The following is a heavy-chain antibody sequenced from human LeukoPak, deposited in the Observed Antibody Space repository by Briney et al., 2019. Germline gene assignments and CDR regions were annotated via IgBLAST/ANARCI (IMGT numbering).Heavy chain of an antibody. CDR2: IYYSGST. J-gene: IGHJ6*03. V-gene: IGHV4-39*07. CDR1: GGSISSSSYY. CDR3: ARDRRIVGYYYMDV. Sequence: SETLSLTCTVSGGSISSSSYYWGWIRQPPGKGLEWIGSIYYSGSTCYNPSLKSRVTISVDTSKNQFSLKLSSVTAADTAVYYCARDRRIVGYYYMDVWGKGTTVTVSS. D-gene: IGHD1-26*01.